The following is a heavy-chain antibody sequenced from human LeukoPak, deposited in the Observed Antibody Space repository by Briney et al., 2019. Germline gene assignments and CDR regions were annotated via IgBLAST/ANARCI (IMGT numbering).Heavy chain of an antibody. V-gene: IGHV4-39*01. CDR1: GGSITSSTYY. CDR2: IYYGGNT. Sequence: SETLFLTCTVSGGSITSSTYYWGWIRQPPGKGLEWIGSIYYGGNTYYNPSLKSRVTISVDTSKNQFSLKLSSVTAADTAVYYCARHNYYYYYMDVWGKGTTVTVSS. CDR3: ARHNYYYYYMDV. J-gene: IGHJ6*03.